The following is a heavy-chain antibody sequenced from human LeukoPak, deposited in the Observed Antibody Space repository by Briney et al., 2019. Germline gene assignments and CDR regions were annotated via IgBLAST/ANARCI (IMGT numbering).Heavy chain of an antibody. CDR2: ISGSGGST. J-gene: IGHJ4*02. D-gene: IGHD6-19*01. Sequence: PGGSLRLSCAASGFTFSNHAMSWVRQAPGKGLEWVSAISGSGGSTYYADSVKGRFTISRDNSKNTLYLQMNSLRVEDTAVYYCARETPDSSGWDWGQGTLVTVSS. CDR3: ARETPDSSGWD. CDR1: GFTFSNHA. V-gene: IGHV3-23*01.